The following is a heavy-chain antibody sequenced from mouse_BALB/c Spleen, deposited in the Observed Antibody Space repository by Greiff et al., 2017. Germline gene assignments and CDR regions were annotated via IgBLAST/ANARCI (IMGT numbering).Heavy chain of an antibody. CDR1: GYTFTSYY. D-gene: IGHD3-2*02. CDR2: INPSNGGT. V-gene: IGHV1S81*02. J-gene: IGHJ3*01. Sequence: VKLVESGAELVKPGASVKLSCKASGYTFTSYYMYWVKQRPGQGLEWIGEINPSNGGTNFNEKFKSKATLTVDKSSSTAYMQLSSLTSEDSAVYYCTRSKASGPAWFAYWGQGTLVTVSA. CDR3: TRSKASGPAWFAY.